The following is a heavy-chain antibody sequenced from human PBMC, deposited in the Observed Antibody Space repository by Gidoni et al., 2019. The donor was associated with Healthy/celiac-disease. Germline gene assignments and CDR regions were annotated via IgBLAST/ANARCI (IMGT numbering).Heavy chain of an antibody. J-gene: IGHJ6*02. D-gene: IGHD2-15*01. CDR3: ARGATHLYYYYYGMDV. CDR1: GFTFSSYG. Sequence: GRSLRLSCAASGFTFSSYGMHWVRQAPGKGLEWVAVIWYDGSNKYYADSVKGRFTISRDNSKNTLYLQMNSLRAEDTAVYYCARGATHLYYYYYGMDVWGQGTTVTVSS. CDR2: IWYDGSNK. V-gene: IGHV3-33*01.